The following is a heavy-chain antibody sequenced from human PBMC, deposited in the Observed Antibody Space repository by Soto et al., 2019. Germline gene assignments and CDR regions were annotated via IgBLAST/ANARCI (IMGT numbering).Heavy chain of an antibody. CDR2: ICYSGTT. CDR3: ARLPGYCSSSSCHGHYAMDV. CDR1: SASISSSSYT. V-gene: IGHV4-39*01. D-gene: IGHD2-2*01. J-gene: IGHJ6*01. Sequence: QLQLQESGPGLVKPSETLSLTCTVSSASISSSSYTWGWIRQPPGKGLEWIGSICYSGTTYYNPSLNSRVTVSVDTSKNQFSLKVTSVTAADTAVYYCARLPGYCSSSSCHGHYAMDVWGQGTTVTVSS.